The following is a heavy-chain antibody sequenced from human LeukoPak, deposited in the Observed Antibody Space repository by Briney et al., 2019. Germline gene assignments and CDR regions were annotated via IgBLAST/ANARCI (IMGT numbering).Heavy chain of an antibody. CDR2: VHLSGAT. CDR3: TRESGAFSPFGF. J-gene: IGHJ4*02. D-gene: IGHD1-26*01. CDR1: GGSITITNW. V-gene: IGHV4-4*02. Sequence: SDTLSLTCAVCGGSITITNWWSWVRQPPGKGLEWIGEVHLSGATDYNPSLESRVSMSIDKSKNHLSLEVTSVTAADTAIYYCTRESGAFSPFGFWGQGTLLTVSS.